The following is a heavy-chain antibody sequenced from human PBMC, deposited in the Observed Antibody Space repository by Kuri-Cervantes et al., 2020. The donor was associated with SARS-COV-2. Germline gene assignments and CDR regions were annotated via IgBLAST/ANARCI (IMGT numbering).Heavy chain of an antibody. Sequence: ASVKVSCKASGYTFTSYGISWVRQAPGQGLEWMGWISAYNGNTNYAQKLQGRVTMTTDTSTSTAYMELSSLRSEDTAVYYCATNYYGSGSYYKIGFDPWGQGTLVTVSS. D-gene: IGHD3-10*01. J-gene: IGHJ5*02. V-gene: IGHV1-18*04. CDR2: ISAYNGNT. CDR3: ATNYYGSGSYYKIGFDP. CDR1: GYTFTSYG.